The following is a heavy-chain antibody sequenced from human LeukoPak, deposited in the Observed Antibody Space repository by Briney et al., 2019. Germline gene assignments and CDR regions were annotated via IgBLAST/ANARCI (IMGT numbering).Heavy chain of an antibody. CDR2: FYNAGST. CDR1: GFTVSSNY. CDR3: ARGYYYDSSGYYYVRPPEY. V-gene: IGHV3-66*01. J-gene: IGHJ4*02. Sequence: PGGSLRLSCEDSGFTVSSNYMTWVRQAPGKGLEWVSVFYNAGSTYYADSVKGRFTIPRDNSENTLYLQMNSLRAEDTAVYYCARGYYYDSSGYYYVRPPEYWGQGTLVTVSS. D-gene: IGHD3-22*01.